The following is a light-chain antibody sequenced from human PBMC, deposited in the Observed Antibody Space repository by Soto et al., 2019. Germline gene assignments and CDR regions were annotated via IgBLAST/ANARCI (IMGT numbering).Light chain of an antibody. CDR1: SSDVGAFDS. Sequence: QSALTQPPSASGSPGQSVTISCTGSSSDVGAFDSVSWYQQHPHKAPQIIIYEVSKRPSGVPDRFSGSKSGNTASLTVSGLQADDEADYFCSSYAGRNNYVCGTGTKV. J-gene: IGLJ1*01. CDR3: SSYAGRNNYV. CDR2: EVS. V-gene: IGLV2-8*01.